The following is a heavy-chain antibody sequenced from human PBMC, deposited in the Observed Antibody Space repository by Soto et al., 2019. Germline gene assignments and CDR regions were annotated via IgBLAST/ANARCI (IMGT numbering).Heavy chain of an antibody. V-gene: IGHV4-59*01. CDR2: IYYSGST. CDR1: GGSISSYY. CDR3: ARERVWTTVTTGVPRLFDY. J-gene: IGHJ4*02. Sequence: PSETLSLTCTVSGGSISSYYWSWIRQPPGKGLEWIGYIYYSGSTNYNPSLKSRVTISVDTSKNQFSLKLSSVTAADTAVYYCARERVWTTVTTGVPRLFDYWGQGTLVTV. D-gene: IGHD4-17*01.